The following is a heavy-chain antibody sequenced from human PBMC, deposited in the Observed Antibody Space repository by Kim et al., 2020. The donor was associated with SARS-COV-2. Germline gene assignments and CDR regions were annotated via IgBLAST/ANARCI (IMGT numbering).Heavy chain of an antibody. CDR3: ARSNGSGNRRGYFDY. D-gene: IGHD3-10*01. V-gene: IGHV3-48*03. Sequence: DSVKGRFTISRDNAKNSLHLQMNSLRAEDTAVYYCARSNGSGNRRGYFDYWGQGTLVTVSS. J-gene: IGHJ4*02.